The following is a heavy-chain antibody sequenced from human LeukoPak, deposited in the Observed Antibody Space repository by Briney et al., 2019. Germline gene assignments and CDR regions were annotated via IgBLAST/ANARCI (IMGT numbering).Heavy chain of an antibody. CDR3: AKSWNYYDSSGDDALDI. J-gene: IGHJ3*02. CDR2: ISGSFIST. Sequence: GGSLRLSCAASGFTFSNYAMSWVRQAPGKGPEWVSAISGSFISTYYADSVKGRFTISRDTSKNTLYLQMNSLRAEDTAVYYCAKSWNYYDSSGDDALDIWGQGTMVTVSS. CDR1: GFTFSNYA. V-gene: IGHV3-23*01. D-gene: IGHD3-22*01.